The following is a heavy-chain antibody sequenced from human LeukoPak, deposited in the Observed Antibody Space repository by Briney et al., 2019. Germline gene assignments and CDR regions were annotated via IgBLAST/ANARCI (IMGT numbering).Heavy chain of an antibody. D-gene: IGHD1-26*01. CDR3: ARMISSGSYLAWFDP. V-gene: IGHV4-4*07. CDR2: IYTSGST. CDR1: GGSISSYY. J-gene: IGHJ5*02. Sequence: SETLSLTCTVSGGSISSYYWSWIRQPAGKGLDWIGRIYTSGSTNYNPSLKSRATMSVDTSKNQFSLKLSSVTAADTAVYYCARMISSGSYLAWFDPWGQGTLVTVSS.